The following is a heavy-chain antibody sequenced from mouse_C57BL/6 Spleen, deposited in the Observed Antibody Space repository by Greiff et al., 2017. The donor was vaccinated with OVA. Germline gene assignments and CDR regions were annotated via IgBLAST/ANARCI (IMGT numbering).Heavy chain of an antibody. V-gene: IGHV1-82*01. Sequence: QVQLQQSGPELVKPGASVKISCKASGYAFSSSWMNWVKQRPGKGLEWIGRIYPGDGDTNYNGKFKGKATLTADKSSSTAYMQLSSLTSEDSAVYFCARGGQLRPLFDYWGQGTTLTVSS. J-gene: IGHJ2*01. CDR2: IYPGDGDT. CDR1: GYAFSSSW. D-gene: IGHD3-2*02. CDR3: ARGGQLRPLFDY.